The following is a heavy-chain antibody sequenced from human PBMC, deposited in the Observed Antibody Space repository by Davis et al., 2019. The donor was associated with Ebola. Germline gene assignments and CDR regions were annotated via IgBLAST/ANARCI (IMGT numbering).Heavy chain of an antibody. D-gene: IGHD2-2*02. CDR3: ATNTLSGDYVDY. Sequence: GGSLRLSCAASGFTFSSYDMNWVRQAPGKGLEWVSYITSSSGTIYYADSVKGRFIISRDNAKNSLYLQMNSLRDEDTAVYYCATNTLSGDYVDYWGQGALVTVSS. V-gene: IGHV3-48*02. CDR2: ITSSSGTI. CDR1: GFTFSSYD. J-gene: IGHJ4*02.